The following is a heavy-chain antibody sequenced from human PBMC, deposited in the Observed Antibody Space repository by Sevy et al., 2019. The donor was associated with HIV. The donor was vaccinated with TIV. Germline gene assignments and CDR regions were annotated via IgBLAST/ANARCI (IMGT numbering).Heavy chain of an antibody. CDR2: IVPKFGTA. J-gene: IGHJ3*02. CDR3: ARRGITIFGVLTFDI. Sequence: ASVKVSCKASGDTFNTYAIVWVREAPGQGLEWMGGIVPKFGTANYVQKFQGKVTMTADESTSTAYMELSSLRSEDTAVYYCARRGITIFGVLTFDIWGQGTTVTVSS. CDR1: GDTFNTYA. D-gene: IGHD3-3*01. V-gene: IGHV1-69*13.